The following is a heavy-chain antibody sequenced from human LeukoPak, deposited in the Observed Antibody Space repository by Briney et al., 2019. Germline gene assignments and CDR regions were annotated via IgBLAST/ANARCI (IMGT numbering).Heavy chain of an antibody. CDR2: IGGSGGST. D-gene: IGHD6-13*01. CDR3: AKGALGSRRHYFFDY. V-gene: IGHV3-23*01. CDR1: GFTFSAHA. J-gene: IGHJ4*02. Sequence: GGSLRLSCAASGFTFSAHAMSWVRQAPGKGLEWVSAIGGSGGSTYYADSVKGRFTISRDNSKNTLYLQMNTLRAEDTAVYYCAKGALGSRRHYFFDYWGQGTLVTVSS.